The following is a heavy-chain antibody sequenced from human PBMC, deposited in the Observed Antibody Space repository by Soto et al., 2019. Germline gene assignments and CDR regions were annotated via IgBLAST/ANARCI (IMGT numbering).Heavy chain of an antibody. Sequence: GSLRLSCAASGFTFSSYGMHWVRQAPGKGLEWVAVISYDGSNKYYADSVKGRFTISRDNSKNTLYLQMNSLRAEDTAVYYCAKDKGGPMIVVAEYYFDYWGQGTLVTVSS. CDR2: ISYDGSNK. CDR1: GFTFSSYG. D-gene: IGHD3-22*01. J-gene: IGHJ4*02. V-gene: IGHV3-30*18. CDR3: AKDKGGPMIVVAEYYFDY.